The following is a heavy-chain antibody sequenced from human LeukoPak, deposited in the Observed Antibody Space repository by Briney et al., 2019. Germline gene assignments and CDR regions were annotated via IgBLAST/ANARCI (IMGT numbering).Heavy chain of an antibody. CDR3: ARDVAAAFDY. Sequence: GGSLRLSCAASGFTLSNYGMHWVRQAPGKGLEWVAVIWHDGSNKYYADSVKGRFTISRDNSKNTLFLEMNSLRAEDTAVYFCARDVAAAFDYWGQGTLVTVSS. CDR1: GFTLSNYG. J-gene: IGHJ4*02. V-gene: IGHV3-33*01. CDR2: IWHDGSNK. D-gene: IGHD6-13*01.